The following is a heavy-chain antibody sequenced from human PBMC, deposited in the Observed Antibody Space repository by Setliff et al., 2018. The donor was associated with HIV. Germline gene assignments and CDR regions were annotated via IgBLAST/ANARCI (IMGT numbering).Heavy chain of an antibody. D-gene: IGHD2-21*02. Sequence: SETLSLTCTVSGGSISSYYWSWIRQPPGKGLEWIGYIYTSGSTNYNPSLKSRVTISVDTSKNQFSLELSSVTAADTAVYYCARLSHLYCGGDCSHFDYWGQGTLVTVSS. CDR2: IYTSGST. CDR3: ARLSHLYCGGDCSHFDY. V-gene: IGHV4-4*08. CDR1: GGSISSYY. J-gene: IGHJ4*02.